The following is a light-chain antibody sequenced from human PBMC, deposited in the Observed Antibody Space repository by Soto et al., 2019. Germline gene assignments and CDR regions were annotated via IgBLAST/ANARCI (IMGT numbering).Light chain of an antibody. Sequence: DIQLTQSPSFLSASIGDRVTITCRASQGISSYLAWYRQTPGRAPKLLIYASSTLQSGVPSRFSGSGSGTEFTLTISSLQPDDFATYYCQQVNTFPVTFGQGTRLDI. J-gene: IGKJ5*01. V-gene: IGKV1-9*01. CDR1: QGISSY. CDR3: QQVNTFPVT. CDR2: ASS.